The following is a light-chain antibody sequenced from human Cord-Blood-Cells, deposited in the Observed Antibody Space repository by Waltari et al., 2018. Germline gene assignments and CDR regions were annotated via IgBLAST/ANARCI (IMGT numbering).Light chain of an antibody. J-gene: IGKJ5*01. Sequence: DIQMTQSPSSLSASVGDRVTITCGESQSISSYLNWYQQKPGKAPKLQIYAQSSLQSRVPSRFSGSGSGTDFTLTISSLQPEEFAPYYCQQSYSAPVTCGQVTRLEIK. CDR1: QSISSY. CDR3: QQSYSAPVT. CDR2: AQS. V-gene: IGKV1-39*01.